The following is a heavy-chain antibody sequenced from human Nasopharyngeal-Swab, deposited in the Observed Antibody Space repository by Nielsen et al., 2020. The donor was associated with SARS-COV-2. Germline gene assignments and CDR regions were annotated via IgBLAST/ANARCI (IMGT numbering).Heavy chain of an antibody. J-gene: IGHJ3*02. CDR2: IYSGGST. CDR1: GITFSTYA. CDR3: ARGLAVAGSRAFDI. Sequence: GESLKISCAASGITFSTYAMSWVRQAPGKGLEWVSVIYSGGSTYYADSVKGRFTISRDNSKNTLYLQMNSLRAEDTAVYYCARGLAVAGSRAFDIWGQGTMVTVSS. D-gene: IGHD6-19*01. V-gene: IGHV3-53*01.